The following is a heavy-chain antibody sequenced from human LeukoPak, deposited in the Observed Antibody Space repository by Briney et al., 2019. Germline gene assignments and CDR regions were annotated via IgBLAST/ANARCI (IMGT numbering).Heavy chain of an antibody. J-gene: IGHJ4*02. CDR2: IYYSGST. D-gene: IGHD2-21*02. Sequence: SETLSLTCTVSGGSISSRTYYWGWIRQAPGKGLEWIGNIYYSGSTYYNPSLQSRVTISVDTSKNQFSLKLSSVTAADTAAYYCARVVTAIPLPDYWGQGTLVTVSS. V-gene: IGHV4-39*07. CDR1: GGSISSRTYY. CDR3: ARVVTAIPLPDY.